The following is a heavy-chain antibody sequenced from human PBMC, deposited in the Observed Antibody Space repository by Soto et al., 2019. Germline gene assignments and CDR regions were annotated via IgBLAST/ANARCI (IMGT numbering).Heavy chain of an antibody. CDR1: GGSMSSPNW. V-gene: IGHV4-4*02. CDR3: ATGSPYYYGSGGMWDS. Sequence: QVRLQESGPGLVKPSGTLSLTCLVSGGSMSSPNWWTWVRQAPVKGREWIAEIHHSGATNYSPSLKGQAVISIDKSNNQFSLQLTSVTAADTAVYYCATGSPYYYGSGGMWDSWGRGALVTVSS. CDR2: IHHSGAT. D-gene: IGHD3-10*01. J-gene: IGHJ4*02.